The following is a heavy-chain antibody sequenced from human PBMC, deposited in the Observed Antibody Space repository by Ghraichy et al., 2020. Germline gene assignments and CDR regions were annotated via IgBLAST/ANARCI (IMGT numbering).Heavy chain of an antibody. CDR1: GFSFGTYA. Sequence: WGSLRLSCAASGFSFGTYAMSWVRQAPGKGLEWITGTSDSGGASYYTDSVKGLFTISRDTSKNTLSLQMNSLRAEHTATYYCAKSFRLGTGDHSGWIDSLGQPTLLTLSS. CDR2: TSDSGGAS. V-gene: IGHV3-23*01. CDR3: AKSFRLGTGDHSGWIDS. D-gene: IGHD6-19*01. J-gene: IGHJ4*02.